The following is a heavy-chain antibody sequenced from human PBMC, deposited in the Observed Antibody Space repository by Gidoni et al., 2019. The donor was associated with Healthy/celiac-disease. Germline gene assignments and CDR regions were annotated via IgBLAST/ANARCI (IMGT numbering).Heavy chain of an antibody. V-gene: IGHV4-39*01. Sequence: QLQLQEAGPGLVKPSETLYLTCTVSGGSISSSSYYWGWNRQPPGKGLEWIGSIYYSGSTYYHPSLKRRVTISVDTSKNQFSLKLSSVTAADTAVYSCASDAESNWGQGTLVTVSS. J-gene: IGHJ4*02. CDR1: GGSISSSSYY. CDR3: ASDAESN. D-gene: IGHD6-6*01. CDR2: IYYSGST.